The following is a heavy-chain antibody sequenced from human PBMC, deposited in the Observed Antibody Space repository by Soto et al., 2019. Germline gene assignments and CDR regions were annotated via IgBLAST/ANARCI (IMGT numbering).Heavy chain of an antibody. CDR3: AKARPFGDTATIKGFDY. V-gene: IGHV3-9*01. CDR2: ISWNSGNI. Sequence: EVQLVESGGGLVQPGRSLRLSCAASGFTFDDYDMHWVRQAPGKGLEWVSGISWNSGNIDYADSVKGRFTISRDNAKNYLYLQMNSLRAEDTAVYYCAKARPFGDTATIKGFDYWGQGTLVTVSS. J-gene: IGHJ4*02. CDR1: GFTFDDYD. D-gene: IGHD5-18*01.